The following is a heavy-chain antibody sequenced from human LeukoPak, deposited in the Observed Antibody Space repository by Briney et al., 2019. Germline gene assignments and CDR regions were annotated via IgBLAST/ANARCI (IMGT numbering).Heavy chain of an antibody. J-gene: IGHJ4*02. Sequence: ASVKVSCKASGYTFTGYYWHWVRQAPGQGLEWVGGINSNNGDTHYAQNFQGRVTMTRDTSISTAYMELSRLGSDDTAVYYCARDGDGYNLDWGQGTLVTVSS. CDR3: ARDGDGYNLD. D-gene: IGHD5-24*01. CDR2: INSNNGDT. V-gene: IGHV1-2*02. CDR1: GYTFTGYY.